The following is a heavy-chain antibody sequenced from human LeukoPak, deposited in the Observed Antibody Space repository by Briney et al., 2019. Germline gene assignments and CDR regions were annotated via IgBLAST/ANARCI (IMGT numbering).Heavy chain of an antibody. CDR2: MNPNSGNT. Sequence: ASVKVSCKASGYTFTGYYMHWVRQATGQGLEWMGWMNPNSGNTGYAQKFQGRVTMTRNTSISTAYMELSSLRSEDTAVYYCARGDFGYYDSSGYSWFDPWGQGTLVTVSS. J-gene: IGHJ5*02. CDR1: GYTFTGYY. D-gene: IGHD3-22*01. CDR3: ARGDFGYYDSSGYSWFDP. V-gene: IGHV1-8*02.